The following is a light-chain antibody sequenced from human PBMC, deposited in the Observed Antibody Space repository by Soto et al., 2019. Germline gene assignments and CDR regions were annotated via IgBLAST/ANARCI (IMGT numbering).Light chain of an antibody. CDR3: QQYGSSGT. Sequence: EIVLTQSPATLSLSPGERATLSCRASQSVGRNYLAWYQQKPGQAPRLLIYGASTRATGIPDRFSGSGSGTDFTLTISRLEPEDFAVYYCQQYGSSGTFGQGTKVDIK. CDR1: QSVGRNY. V-gene: IGKV3-20*01. J-gene: IGKJ1*01. CDR2: GAS.